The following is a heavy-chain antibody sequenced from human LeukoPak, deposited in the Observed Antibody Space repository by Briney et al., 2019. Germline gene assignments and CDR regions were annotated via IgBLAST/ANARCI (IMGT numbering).Heavy chain of an antibody. D-gene: IGHD3-22*01. CDR1: GFTFSSYG. CDR3: AKRWGTDGYYYFDY. Sequence: GGSLRLSCAASGFTFSSYGMSWVRQAPGKGLEWVSAVSSGGVSTYYADSVKGRFSISRDNSKNRLYLQMNSLRAEDTAVYYCAKRWGTDGYYYFDYWGQGTLVTVSS. CDR2: VSSGGVST. J-gene: IGHJ4*02. V-gene: IGHV3-23*01.